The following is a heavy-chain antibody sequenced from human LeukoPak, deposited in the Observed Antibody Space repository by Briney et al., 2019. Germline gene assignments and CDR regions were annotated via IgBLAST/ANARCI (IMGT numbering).Heavy chain of an antibody. J-gene: IGHJ3*02. D-gene: IGHD2-15*01. CDR1: GFTFSSYS. V-gene: IGHV3-21*01. CDR2: ISSSSSYI. CDR3: ARDGLLFAFDI. Sequence: GGSLRLSCAASGFTFSSYSMNWVRQAPGEGLEWVSSISSSSSYIYYADSVKGRFTISRDNAKNSLYLQMNSLRAEDTAVYYCARDGLLFAFDIWGQGTMVTVSS.